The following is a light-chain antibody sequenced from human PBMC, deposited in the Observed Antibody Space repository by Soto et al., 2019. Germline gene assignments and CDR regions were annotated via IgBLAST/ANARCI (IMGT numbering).Light chain of an antibody. Sequence: EIVLTRSPATLSLSPGERATLSCRASQSVSSYLAWYQQKPGQAPRLLIYDASNRATGIPARFSGSGSGTDLTLTISSLEPEDFAVYYCQQRSNWPPTFGQGTKLEIK. V-gene: IGKV3-11*01. CDR1: QSVSSY. CDR3: QQRSNWPPT. J-gene: IGKJ2*01. CDR2: DAS.